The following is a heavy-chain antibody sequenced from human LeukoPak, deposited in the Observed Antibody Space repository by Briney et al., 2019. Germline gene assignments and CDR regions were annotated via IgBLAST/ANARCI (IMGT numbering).Heavy chain of an antibody. J-gene: IGHJ4*02. CDR2: ISSGNTYI. V-gene: IGHV3-21*01. Sequence: GGSLRLSCAASGFTFRSFSMTWVRQAPGKGLEWVSNISSGNTYIYYADSVKGRFTISRDDTKNALYLQMNSLRAEDTAVYYCARSANGFDYWGQGTLVTVSS. CDR3: ARSANGFDY. D-gene: IGHD2-8*01. CDR1: GFTFRSFS.